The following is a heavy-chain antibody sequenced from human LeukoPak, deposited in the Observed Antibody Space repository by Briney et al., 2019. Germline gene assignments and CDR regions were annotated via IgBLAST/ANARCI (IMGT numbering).Heavy chain of an antibody. CDR2: IRSSGSII. V-gene: IGHV3-48*02. J-gene: IGHJ4*02. CDR3: ARSAGSGSYYEFDY. D-gene: IGHD3-10*01. CDR1: GFTFSSYS. Sequence: GGSLRLSYAASGFTFSSYSMNWVRQAPGKGLEWVSYIRSSGSIIYYADSVKGRFTISRDNAKNSLYLQMNSLRDEDTAVYYCARSAGSGSYYEFDYWGQGTLVTVSS.